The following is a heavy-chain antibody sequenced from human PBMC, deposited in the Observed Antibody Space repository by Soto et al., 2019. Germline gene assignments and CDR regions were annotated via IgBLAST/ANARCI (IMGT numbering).Heavy chain of an antibody. V-gene: IGHV3-48*01. CDR1: GFTLSSYN. D-gene: IGHD2-2*01. CDR3: ARDKGSSSWHSFDY. J-gene: IGHJ4*02. CDR2: ITYSSSTI. Sequence: GGSLRLSCAASGFTLSSYNMNWVRQAPGRGLEWVSYITYSSSTIQYADTVKGRFNNSRDNAKNSLYLQMNSLRAEDTAVYYCARDKGSSSWHSFDYWGQGTLVTVSS.